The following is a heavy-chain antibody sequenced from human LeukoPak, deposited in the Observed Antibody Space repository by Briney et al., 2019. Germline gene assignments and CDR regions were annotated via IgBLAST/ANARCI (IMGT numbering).Heavy chain of an antibody. CDR3: AAHLYYYGSGSLVLDP. CDR1: GYTFTSYG. Sequence: ASVKVSCKASGYTFTSYGVSWVRQAPGQGLEWMGWISAYNGNTNYAQKLQGRVTMTTDTSTSTAYMELRSLRSDDTAVYYCAAHLYYYGSGSLVLDPWGQGTLVTVSS. V-gene: IGHV1-18*01. J-gene: IGHJ5*02. D-gene: IGHD3-10*01. CDR2: ISAYNGNT.